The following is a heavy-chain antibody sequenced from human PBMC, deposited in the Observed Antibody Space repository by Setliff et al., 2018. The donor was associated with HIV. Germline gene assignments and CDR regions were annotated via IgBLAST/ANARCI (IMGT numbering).Heavy chain of an antibody. D-gene: IGHD5-12*01. CDR3: ARGRHIEATIPLDH. CDR2: INDRGNT. V-gene: IGHV4-34*01. J-gene: IGHJ4*02. Sequence: SETLSLTCTVSGGSISDYYWTWIRQPPNEGLEWIGEINDRGNTNYMPSLRSRVTISVDTSKNQFSLKLTSVTAADSAIYYCARGRHIEATIPLDHWGQGTLVTVSS. CDR1: GGSISDYY.